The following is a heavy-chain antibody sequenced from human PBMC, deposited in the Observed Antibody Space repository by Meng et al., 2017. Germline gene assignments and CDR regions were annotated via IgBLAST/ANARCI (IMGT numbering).Heavy chain of an antibody. Sequence: GRLQQWGAGLLKPSETLSLTCAVYGGSFSGYYWSWIRQPPGKGLEWIGEINHSGSTNYNPSLKSRVTISVDTSKNQFSLKLSSVTAADTAVYYCARTGGTTVVTAGRRFWYFDLWGRGTLVTVSS. CDR3: ARTGGTTVVTAGRRFWYFDL. CDR1: GGSFSGYY. CDR2: INHSGST. J-gene: IGHJ2*01. D-gene: IGHD4-23*01. V-gene: IGHV4-34*01.